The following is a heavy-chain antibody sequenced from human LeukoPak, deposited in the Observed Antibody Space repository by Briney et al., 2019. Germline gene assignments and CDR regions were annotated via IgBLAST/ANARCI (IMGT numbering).Heavy chain of an antibody. CDR3: AREGYYGSGSPPSLYFDY. Sequence: QTGGSLGLSCAASGFTFRNYVIHWVRQAPGKGLEWVAVTSSDLNVKLYADSVKGRFTISRDNSRSTLYLQMNSLRPEDPAIYYCAREGYYGSGSPPSLYFDYWGQGTLVTVSS. CDR2: TSSDLNVK. J-gene: IGHJ4*02. D-gene: IGHD3-10*01. V-gene: IGHV3-30-3*01. CDR1: GFTFRNYV.